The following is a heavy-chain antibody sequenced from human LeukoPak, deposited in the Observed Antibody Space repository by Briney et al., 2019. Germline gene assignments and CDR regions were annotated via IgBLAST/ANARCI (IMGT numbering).Heavy chain of an antibody. Sequence: GGSLRLSCAASGLTFSSYGMSWVRQAPGRGLEWVSAISTTGGTTYYADSVRGRFTSSRDNSKNTLYLQMNSLRAEDTAVYYCASEIIFGSFDYWGQGTLVTVSS. J-gene: IGHJ4*02. CDR3: ASEIIFGSFDY. CDR2: ISTTGGTT. D-gene: IGHD3-3*01. V-gene: IGHV3-23*01. CDR1: GLTFSSYG.